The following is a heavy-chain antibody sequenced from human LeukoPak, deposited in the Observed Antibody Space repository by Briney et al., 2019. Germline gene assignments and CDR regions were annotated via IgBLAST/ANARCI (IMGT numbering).Heavy chain of an antibody. J-gene: IGHJ4*02. Sequence: GGSLRLSCAASGFTFTSYSMNWVRQAPGKGLEWVSSISSSGSYKYYADSLKGRFTISRDNAKNSLYLQMNSLRAEDTAVYYCARDSGSNFDYWGQGTLVTVSS. CDR1: GFTFTSYS. CDR2: ISSSGSYK. D-gene: IGHD5-12*01. V-gene: IGHV3-21*01. CDR3: ARDSGSNFDY.